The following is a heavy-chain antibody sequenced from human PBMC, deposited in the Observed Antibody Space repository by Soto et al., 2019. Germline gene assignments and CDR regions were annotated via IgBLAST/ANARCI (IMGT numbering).Heavy chain of an antibody. CDR1: GFTFSSYS. CDR3: ARADVGTARPDY. J-gene: IGHJ4*02. Sequence: GGSLRLSCAASGFTFSSYSMNWVRQAPGKGLEWVSSISSSSSYIYYADSVKGRFTISRDNAKNSLYLQMNSLRAEDTAVYYCARADVGTARPDYWGQGTLVTVSS. V-gene: IGHV3-21*01. D-gene: IGHD6-6*01. CDR2: ISSSSSYI.